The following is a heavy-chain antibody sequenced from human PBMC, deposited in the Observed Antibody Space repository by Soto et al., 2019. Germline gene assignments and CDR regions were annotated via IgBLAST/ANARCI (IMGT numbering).Heavy chain of an antibody. CDR1: GGTFSSHA. V-gene: IGHV1-69*01. CDR3: ARALAYYYYCYGMDV. CDR2: ITPIFGTA. Sequence: QVQLVQSGAEVKKPGSSVKVSCKASGGTFSSHAISWVRQAPGQGLEWIGGITPIFGTANYAQKFQGRVTIAGDEYTSTGYMELSRLRYEATAVYYCARALAYYYYCYGMDVWGQGTTVPGSS. J-gene: IGHJ6*02.